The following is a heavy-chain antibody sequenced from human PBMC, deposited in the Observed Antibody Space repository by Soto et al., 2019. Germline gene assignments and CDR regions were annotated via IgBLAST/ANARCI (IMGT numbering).Heavy chain of an antibody. CDR1: GGTFSSYA. CDR2: IIHIFGTA. D-gene: IGHD6-13*01. J-gene: IGHJ5*02. Sequence: GASVKVSCKASGGTFSSYAISWVRQAPGQGLEWMGGIIHIFGTANYAQKFQGRVTITADESTNTAYMELSSLRSEDTAVYYCARSPPIIIAAAGTQWFDPWGQGALVTVSS. V-gene: IGHV1-69*13. CDR3: ARSPPIIIAAAGTQWFDP.